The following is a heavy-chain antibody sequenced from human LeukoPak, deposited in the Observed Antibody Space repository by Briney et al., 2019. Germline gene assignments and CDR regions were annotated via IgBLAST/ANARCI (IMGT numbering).Heavy chain of an antibody. V-gene: IGHV4-61*02. CDR3: ARSERGWFDP. J-gene: IGHJ5*02. Sequence: SQTLSLTCTVSGGSISSGSYYWSWIRQPAGKGLEWIGRIYTSGSTNYNPSLKSRVTTSVDTSKNQFSLKLSSVTAADTAVYYCARSERGWFDPWGQGTLVTVSS. CDR1: GGSISSGSYY. CDR2: IYTSGST.